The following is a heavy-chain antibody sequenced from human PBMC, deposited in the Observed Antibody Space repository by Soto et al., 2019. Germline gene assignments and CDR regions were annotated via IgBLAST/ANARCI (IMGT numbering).Heavy chain of an antibody. CDR1: GFTFSSYA. Sequence: GGSLRRSCAASGFTFSSYAMSWVRQAPGKGLEWVSAISGSGGSTYYADSVKGRFTISRDNSKNTLYLQMNSLRAEDTAVYYCARAGVVPAARAYYYYYYGMDVWGQGTTVTVSS. J-gene: IGHJ6*02. V-gene: IGHV3-23*01. CDR2: ISGSGGST. CDR3: ARAGVVPAARAYYYYYYGMDV. D-gene: IGHD2-2*01.